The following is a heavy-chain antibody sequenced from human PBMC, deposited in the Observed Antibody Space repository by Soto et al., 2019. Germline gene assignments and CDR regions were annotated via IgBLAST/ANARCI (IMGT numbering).Heavy chain of an antibody. CDR3: ARDCSGGSCYPGDY. Sequence: EVQLVESGGGLVQPGGSLRLSCAASGFTVSSNYMSWVRQAPGKGLEWVSLIYSGGSTYYADSVKGRFTISRDNSKNTLYLQMNSLRAEDTAVYYCARDCSGGSCYPGDYWGQGTLVTVSS. J-gene: IGHJ4*02. D-gene: IGHD2-15*01. CDR2: IYSGGST. CDR1: GFTVSSNY. V-gene: IGHV3-66*01.